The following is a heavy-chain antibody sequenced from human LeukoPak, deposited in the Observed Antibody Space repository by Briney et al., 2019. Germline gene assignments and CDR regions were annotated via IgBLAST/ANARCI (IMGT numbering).Heavy chain of an antibody. J-gene: IGHJ4*02. CDR1: GGSFSGYY. Sequence: SETLSLTCAVYGGSFSGYYWSWIRQPPGKGLEWIGEINHSGSTNYYPSLKSRVTISVDTSKNQFSLKLSSVTAADTAVYYCARSSGWSGDYWGQGTLVTVSS. CDR2: INHSGST. D-gene: IGHD6-19*01. CDR3: ARSSGWSGDY. V-gene: IGHV4-34*01.